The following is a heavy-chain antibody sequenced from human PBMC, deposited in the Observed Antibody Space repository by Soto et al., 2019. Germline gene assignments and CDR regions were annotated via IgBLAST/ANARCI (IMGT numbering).Heavy chain of an antibody. V-gene: IGHV1-2*02. D-gene: IGHD3-22*01. J-gene: IGHJ3*01. CDR3: AITYYYDSSGPPGLDAFDV. Sequence: GASVKVSCKASGFTFTVYDMQWVRQAPGQGLEWMGWIAPNSGGTNYAQKFQGRVTMTRDTSVSTAFMELSRLRSDDTAVYYCAITYYYDSSGPPGLDAFDVWGHGTVVTV. CDR2: IAPNSGGT. CDR1: GFTFTVYD.